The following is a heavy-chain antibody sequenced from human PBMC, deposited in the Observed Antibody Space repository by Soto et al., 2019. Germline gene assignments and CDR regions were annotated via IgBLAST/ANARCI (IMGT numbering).Heavy chain of an antibody. CDR2: IIPLFGTT. V-gene: IGHV1-69*01. D-gene: IGHD6-13*01. CDR1: GGNFTNSG. CDR3: ARAHGTSWYNWFDP. J-gene: IGHJ5*02. Sequence: QVQLEQSGAELKKPGSSVKVSCKASGGNFTNSGISWVRQAPGHGLEWMGGIIPLFGTTNYAHKFRGRVTVTADESTSTVYMELNSLRSEDTAMYYCARAHGTSWYNWFDPWGQGTLVTVSS.